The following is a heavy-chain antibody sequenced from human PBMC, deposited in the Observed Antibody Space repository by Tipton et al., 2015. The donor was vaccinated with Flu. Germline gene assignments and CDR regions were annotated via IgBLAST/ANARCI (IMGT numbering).Heavy chain of an antibody. CDR3: ARGLGVVVAVAFDI. Sequence: TLSLTCAVYGGSFSGYYWSWIRQPPGKGLEWIGEINHSGSTNYNPSLKSRVTISVDTSKNQSSLKLSSVTAADTAVYYCARGLGVVVAVAFDIWGPRDNDHRLF. D-gene: IGHD2-15*01. J-gene: IGHJ3*02. CDR2: INHSGST. CDR1: GGSFSGYY. V-gene: IGHV4-34*01.